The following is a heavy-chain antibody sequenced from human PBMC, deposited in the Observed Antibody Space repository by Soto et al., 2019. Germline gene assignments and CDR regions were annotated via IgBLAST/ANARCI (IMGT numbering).Heavy chain of an antibody. V-gene: IGHV1-3*01. CDR1: GYTFTGYV. CDR2: INSGNGNT. D-gene: IGHD3-3*01. CDR3: ARGLTIFGVVIGY. Sequence: QVQLVQSGAEVKKPGASVKLSCKTSGYTFTGYVVDWVRQAPGQGLEWMGRINSGNGNTKYSEKFQGRVTITRDTSARTAYMELNSLTSEDTAVYYCARGLTIFGVVIGYWGQGTLVTVSS. J-gene: IGHJ4*02.